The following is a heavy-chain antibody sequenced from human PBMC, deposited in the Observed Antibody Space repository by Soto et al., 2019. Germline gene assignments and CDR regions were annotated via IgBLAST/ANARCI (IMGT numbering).Heavy chain of an antibody. CDR3: ARDWNGYNYCYGMDV. D-gene: IGHD3-3*01. CDR2: IYYTGST. Sequence: QVQLQESGPGLVKPSQTLSLTCTVSGFSMTSGAYSWNWIRQRPGKGLEWIGNIYYTGSTHYNPSLKSRVTIXXDXSXXQFSLNLSSVTAADTALYYCARDWNGYNYCYGMDVWGQGTTVTVSS. CDR1: GFSMTSGAYS. J-gene: IGHJ6*02. V-gene: IGHV4-31*03.